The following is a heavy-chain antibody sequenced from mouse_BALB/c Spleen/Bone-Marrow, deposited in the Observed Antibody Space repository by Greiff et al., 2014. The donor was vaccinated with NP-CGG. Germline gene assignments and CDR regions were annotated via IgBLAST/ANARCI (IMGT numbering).Heavy chain of an antibody. J-gene: IGHJ4*01. D-gene: IGHD2-10*01. CDR1: GYTFTSYY. CDR3: TRRSLLSDYYSMDY. V-gene: IGHV1S81*02. CDR2: INPSNGGT. Sequence: VQLQQSGAELVKPGASVKLSCKASGYTFTSYYLYWVKQRPGQGLEWIGEINPSNGGTNFNERFKSKASLTVDKSSSTAYMQLNSLTSEDFAVYYCTRRSLLSDYYSMDYWGQGTSVTVSS.